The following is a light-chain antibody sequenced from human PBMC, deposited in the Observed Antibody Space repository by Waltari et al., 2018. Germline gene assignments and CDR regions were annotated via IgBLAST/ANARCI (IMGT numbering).Light chain of an antibody. CDR3: HSYDSLLSGSV. J-gene: IGLJ2*01. V-gene: IGLV1-40*01. CDR1: SSNIGAGYD. Sequence: QSVLTQPPSGSGAPGQRITIPCTGSSSNIGAGYDVHSYQQFPGTAPKVLIFGTTNRPSGVPDRFSASKSGTSASLAITGLQADDEADYYCHSYDSLLSGSVFGGGTKLTVL. CDR2: GTT.